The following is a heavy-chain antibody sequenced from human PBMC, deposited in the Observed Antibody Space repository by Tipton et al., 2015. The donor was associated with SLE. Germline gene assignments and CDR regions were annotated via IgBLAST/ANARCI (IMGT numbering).Heavy chain of an antibody. CDR3: AKDKEMATITTYFFDS. Sequence: SLRLSCAASGFTFDDYAMHWVRQAPGKGLEWVSGISWNGDIIGYADSLKGRFTISRDNAKNTVYLQMNSLRAEDTAIYYCAKDKEMATITTYFFDSWGQGTLV. CDR1: GFTFDDYA. J-gene: IGHJ4*02. D-gene: IGHD5-24*01. CDR2: ISWNGDII. V-gene: IGHV3-9*01.